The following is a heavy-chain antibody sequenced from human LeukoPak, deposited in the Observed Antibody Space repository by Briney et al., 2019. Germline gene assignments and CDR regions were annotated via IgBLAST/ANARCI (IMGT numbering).Heavy chain of an antibody. Sequence: GGSLRLSCAASRFTVTTNYMIWVRQAPGKGLEWVSAFSSSSKNTYYANSVKGRFTISRDNSKNTLYLQMNSLRAEDTAVYYCSKSSGRGNWSPRFDAFDSWGQGRMVTVSS. CDR2: FSSSSKNT. CDR3: SKSSGRGNWSPRFDAFDS. V-gene: IGHV3-23*01. D-gene: IGHD2-8*02. CDR1: RFTVTTNY. J-gene: IGHJ3*02.